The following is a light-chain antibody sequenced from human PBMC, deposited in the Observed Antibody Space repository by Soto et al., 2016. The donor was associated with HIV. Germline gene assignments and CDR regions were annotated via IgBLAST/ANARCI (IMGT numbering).Light chain of an antibody. CDR1: DVGSKS. V-gene: IGLV3-21*01. CDR3: QVWDNSDDYYV. Sequence: SYVLTQPPSLSVAPRKTARITCGGNDVGSKSVQWYQQKPGQAPVLVVYDDSDRPSGIPERFSGSNSGNTATLTISRVEAGDEADYYCQVWDNSDDYYVFGTGTKVTVL. J-gene: IGLJ1*01. CDR2: DDS.